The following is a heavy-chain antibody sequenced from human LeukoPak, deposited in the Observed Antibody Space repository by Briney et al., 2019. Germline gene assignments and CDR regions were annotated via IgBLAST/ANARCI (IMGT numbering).Heavy chain of an antibody. CDR2: ISSSSSI. D-gene: IGHD3-16*01. CDR3: ARWGIPIYYYYMDV. J-gene: IGHJ6*03. CDR1: GFTFSSYT. V-gene: IGHV3-48*01. Sequence: GGSPRLSWVVSGFTFSSYTMNWVRQAPGKGLEWVSYISSSSSIYYADSVKGRFTISRDNAKNSLYLQMNSLRAEDTAVYYCARWGIPIYYYYMDVWGKGTTVTVSS.